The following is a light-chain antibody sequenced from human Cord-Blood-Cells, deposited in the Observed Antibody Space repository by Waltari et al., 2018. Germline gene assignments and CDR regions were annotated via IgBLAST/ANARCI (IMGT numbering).Light chain of an antibody. V-gene: IGKV1-5*01. CDR1: QSISSW. CDR3: QQYNSYSPT. CDR2: DAS. J-gene: IGKJ2*01. Sequence: DIQMTQSPSTLSASVGDRVTITCRASQSISSWLAWYQQKPGKAPKLLIYDASSLESGVPSRFSGSGSGTELTLTSSSLQPDDFATYYCQQYNSYSPTFGQGTKLEMK.